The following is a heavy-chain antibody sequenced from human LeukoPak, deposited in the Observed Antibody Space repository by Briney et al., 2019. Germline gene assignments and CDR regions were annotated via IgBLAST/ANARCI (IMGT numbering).Heavy chain of an antibody. CDR2: ISSSGDST. Sequence: GGSLRLSCAASEFSVGSNYMTWVRQAPGKGLEWVSAISSSGDSTYYADSVKGRFTIPRDNSKNTLYLQMNSLRAEDTAVYYCAKAGLVRGGALDSWGQGTLVTVSS. V-gene: IGHV3-23*01. CDR3: AKAGLVRGGALDS. D-gene: IGHD4/OR15-4a*01. CDR1: EFSVGSNY. J-gene: IGHJ4*02.